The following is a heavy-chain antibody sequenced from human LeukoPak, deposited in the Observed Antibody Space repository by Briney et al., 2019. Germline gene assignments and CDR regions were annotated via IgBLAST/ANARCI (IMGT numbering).Heavy chain of an antibody. V-gene: IGHV4-59*01. Sequence: SETLSLTSTVPGDSISSYYWSWIRQPPGKGLEWIGYIYYSGSTNYNPSLKSRVTISVDTSKNQFSLKLSSVTAADTAVYYCARAITDDAFDIWGQGTMVTVSS. CDR2: IYYSGST. J-gene: IGHJ3*02. CDR3: ARAITDDAFDI. D-gene: IGHD3-10*01. CDR1: GDSISSYY.